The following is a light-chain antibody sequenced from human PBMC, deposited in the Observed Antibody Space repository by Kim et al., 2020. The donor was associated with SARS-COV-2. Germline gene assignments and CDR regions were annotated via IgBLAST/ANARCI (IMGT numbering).Light chain of an antibody. V-gene: IGLV4-69*01. J-gene: IGLJ7*01. CDR2: VNSDGSH. CDR1: SGHSSNA. CDR3: QTWDTGIAV. Sequence: ASVKHTCTLSSGHSSNAIAWYQQQPEKGPRYLMKVNSDGSHKKGDGIPDRLSGSSSGAERYLSISSLQSEDEADYYCQTWDTGIAVFGGGTQLTVL.